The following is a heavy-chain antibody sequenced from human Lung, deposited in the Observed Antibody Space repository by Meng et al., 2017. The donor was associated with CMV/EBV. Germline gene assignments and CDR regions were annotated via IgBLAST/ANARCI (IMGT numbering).Heavy chain of an antibody. Sequence: GGSLRLXXAASGFSFNTYTLNWVRQAPGKGLEWVSSINSNSNNILYADSVKGRFTISRDNAKSSLSLQMNSLRAEDTAVYYCARDRRYDTSGYPDYWGQGXLVTVSS. D-gene: IGHD3-22*01. J-gene: IGHJ4*02. CDR3: ARDRRYDTSGYPDY. CDR1: GFSFNTYT. CDR2: INSNSNNI. V-gene: IGHV3-21*01.